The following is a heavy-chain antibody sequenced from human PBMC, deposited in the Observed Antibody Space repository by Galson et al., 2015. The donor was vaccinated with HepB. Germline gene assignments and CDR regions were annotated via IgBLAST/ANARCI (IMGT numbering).Heavy chain of an antibody. CDR1: GFTFSDYY. Sequence: SLRLSCAASGFTFSDYYMSWIRQAPGKGLEWVSYISSSSSYTNYADSVKGRFTISRDNAKNSLYLQMNSLRAEDTAVYYCARDRSSGWFDYWGQGTLVTVSS. CDR3: ARDRSSGWFDY. J-gene: IGHJ4*02. V-gene: IGHV3-11*05. CDR2: ISSSSSYT. D-gene: IGHD6-19*01.